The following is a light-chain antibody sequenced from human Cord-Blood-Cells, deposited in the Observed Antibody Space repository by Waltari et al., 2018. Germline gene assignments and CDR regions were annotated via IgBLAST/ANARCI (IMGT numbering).Light chain of an antibody. Sequence: QSALTQPASVSGSPGQSITIPCPGTSSDVGGDNYVAWYQQHPGKAPKLMIYDVSKRPSGVSNRFSGSKSGNTASLTISGLQAEDEADYYCSSYTSSSTYVFGTGTKVTVL. CDR1: SSDVGGDNY. CDR3: SSYTSSSTYV. CDR2: DVS. V-gene: IGLV2-14*01. J-gene: IGLJ1*01.